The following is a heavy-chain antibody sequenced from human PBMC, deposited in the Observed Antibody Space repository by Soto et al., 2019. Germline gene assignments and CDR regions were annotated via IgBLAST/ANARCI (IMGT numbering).Heavy chain of an antibody. V-gene: IGHV4-39*07. Sequence: SETLSLTCTVSGGSISSSSYYWGWIRQPPGKGLEWIGFIYHTGTTYYNPSLKSRVTISVDTSKNQFSLKLSSVTAADTALYYCARKYLPYYGSGSPYGMDVWGQGTTVTVSS. J-gene: IGHJ6*02. CDR2: IYHTGTT. CDR3: ARKYLPYYGSGSPYGMDV. D-gene: IGHD3-10*01. CDR1: GGSISSSSYY.